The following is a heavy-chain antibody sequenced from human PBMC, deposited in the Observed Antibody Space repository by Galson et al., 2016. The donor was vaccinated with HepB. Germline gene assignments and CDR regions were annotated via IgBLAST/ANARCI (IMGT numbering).Heavy chain of an antibody. Sequence: SETLSLTCTVSGGSISNSRHYWGWIRQPPGKGLEWIASIYDSDTTYSKPSLESRVTISVDTAKNQFSLKLRSVTAAGTAMYYCARHEGVDIVTTITVMGFDPWGQGTLVTVSS. V-gene: IGHV4-39*01. D-gene: IGHD5-12*01. CDR3: ARHEGVDIVTTITVMGFDP. CDR1: GGSISNSRHY. CDR2: IYDSDTT. J-gene: IGHJ5*02.